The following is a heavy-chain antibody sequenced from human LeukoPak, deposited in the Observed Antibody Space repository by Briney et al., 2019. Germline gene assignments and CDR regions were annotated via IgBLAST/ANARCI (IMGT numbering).Heavy chain of an antibody. CDR2: MNPNSGNT. D-gene: IGHD4-11*01. CDR1: RDTFTSYE. J-gene: IGHJ4*02. CDR3: ARGPHILTTVSETGDY. Sequence: VKVSCKAARDTFTSYENNWVREATVQGHEWMGWMNPNSGNTGYAQKFQGRVTITRNTSISTAYMELSSLRSEDTAVYYCARGPHILTTVSETGDYWGQGTLVTVSS. V-gene: IGHV1-8*03.